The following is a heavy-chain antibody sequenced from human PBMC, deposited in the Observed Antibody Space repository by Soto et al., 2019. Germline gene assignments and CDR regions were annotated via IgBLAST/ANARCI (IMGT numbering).Heavy chain of an antibody. Sequence: LRLSCAASGFTFSSYSMNWVRQAPGKGLEWVSSISSSSNYIYYADSVKGRFTISRDNAKNSLYLQMNSLRAEDTAVYYCASRSNARSPDRFDYWGQGTLVTVSS. V-gene: IGHV3-21*01. J-gene: IGHJ4*02. CDR2: ISSSSNYI. CDR3: ASRSNARSPDRFDY. D-gene: IGHD6-13*01. CDR1: GFTFSSYS.